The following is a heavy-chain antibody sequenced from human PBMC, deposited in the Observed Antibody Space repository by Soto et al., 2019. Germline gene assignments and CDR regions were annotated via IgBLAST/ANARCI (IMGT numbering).Heavy chain of an antibody. J-gene: IGHJ6*02. V-gene: IGHV5-51*01. Sequence: GESLKISCKGSGDSFTSYWIGWVRQMPGKGLEWMGIIYPGDSDTRYSPSFQGQVTISADKSISTAYLQWSSLKASDTAMYYCAGTGIAARPFPDVWGQGTTVTVSS. CDR3: AGTGIAARPFPDV. CDR2: IYPGDSDT. CDR1: GDSFTSYW. D-gene: IGHD6-6*01.